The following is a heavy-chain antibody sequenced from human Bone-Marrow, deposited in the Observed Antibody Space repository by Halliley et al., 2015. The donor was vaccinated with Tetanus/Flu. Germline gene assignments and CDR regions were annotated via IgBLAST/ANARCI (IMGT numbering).Heavy chain of an antibody. Sequence: KGLEGVSLISGDGGTPHYADSVRGRFTISRDNSKNSLYLQMNSLRTDDTALYYCAKGRAGLDYWGQGTLVTVSS. J-gene: IGHJ4*02. V-gene: IGHV3-43*02. CDR2: ISGDGGTP. CDR3: AKGRAGLDY.